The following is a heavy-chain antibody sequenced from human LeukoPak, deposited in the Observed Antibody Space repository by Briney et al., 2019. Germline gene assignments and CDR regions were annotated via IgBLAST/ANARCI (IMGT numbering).Heavy chain of an antibody. V-gene: IGHV3-11*04. CDR3: ARLRFLEWSHVGDWFDP. CDR1: GFTFSDYY. D-gene: IGHD3-3*01. CDR2: ISSSGSTI. J-gene: IGHJ5*02. Sequence: GGSLRLSCAASGFTFSDYYMSWIRQAPGKGLGWVSYISSSGSTIYYADSVKGRFTISRDNAKNSLYLQMNSLRAEETAVYYCARLRFLEWSHVGDWFDPWGQGTLVTVSS.